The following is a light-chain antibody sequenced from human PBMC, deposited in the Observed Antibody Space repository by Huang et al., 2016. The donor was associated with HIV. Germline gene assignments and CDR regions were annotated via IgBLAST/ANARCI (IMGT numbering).Light chain of an antibody. CDR3: QHYYNWPPRYT. CDR1: QNVAND. V-gene: IGKV3-15*01. J-gene: IGKJ2*01. Sequence: EIVMTQSPGILSVSPGERATLSCTASQNVANDLAWYQQKPGQPPRLLMYDAATRATGVPPRFSGSASGSEVTLTISGLQSEDFATYYCQHYYNWPPRYTFGQGTKVDFK. CDR2: DAA.